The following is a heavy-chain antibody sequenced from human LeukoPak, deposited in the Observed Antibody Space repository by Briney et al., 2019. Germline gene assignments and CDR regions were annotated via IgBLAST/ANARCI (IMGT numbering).Heavy chain of an antibody. CDR3: ARGPGYGQANFDY. V-gene: IGHV4-34*01. CDR2: INHSGST. Sequence: PSETLSLTCAVYGGSFSGYYWSWIRQPPGKGLEWIGEINHSGSTNYNPSLKSRVTISVDTSKNQFSLKLNSVTAADTAVYYCARGPGYGQANFDYWGQGTLVTVSS. D-gene: IGHD5-18*01. J-gene: IGHJ4*02. CDR1: GGSFSGYY.